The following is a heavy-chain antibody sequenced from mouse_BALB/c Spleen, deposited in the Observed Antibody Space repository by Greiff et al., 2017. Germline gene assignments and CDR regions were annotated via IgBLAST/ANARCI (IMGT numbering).Heavy chain of an antibody. Sequence: VQRVESGGGLVKPGGSLKLSCAASGFTFSSYAMSWVRQTPEKRLEWVASISSGGSTYYPDSVKGRFTISRDNARNILYLQMSSLRSEDTAMYYCARRGTYDGYAMDYWGQGTSVTVSS. V-gene: IGHV5-6-5*01. J-gene: IGHJ4*01. CDR1: GFTFSSYA. CDR3: ARRGTYDGYAMDY. D-gene: IGHD2-12*01. CDR2: ISSGGST.